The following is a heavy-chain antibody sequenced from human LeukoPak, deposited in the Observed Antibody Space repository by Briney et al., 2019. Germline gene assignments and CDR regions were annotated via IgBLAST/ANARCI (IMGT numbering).Heavy chain of an antibody. CDR2: IYYSGST. J-gene: IGHJ3*02. CDR3: ARDLGNRGGAFVI. CDR1: GGSISSGGYY. V-gene: IGHV4-31*03. Sequence: PSETLSLTCTVSGGSISSGGYYWSWIRQHPGKGLEWIGYIYYSGSTYYNPSLRSRVTISVDTSKNQFSLKLSSVTAADTAVYYCARDLGNRGGAFVIWGQGTMVTVSS. D-gene: IGHD1-14*01.